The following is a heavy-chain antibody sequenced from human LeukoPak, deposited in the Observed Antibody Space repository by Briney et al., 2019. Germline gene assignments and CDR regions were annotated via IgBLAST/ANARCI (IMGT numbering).Heavy chain of an antibody. D-gene: IGHD5-24*01. CDR3: ARGGRRDGFNYFDF. Sequence: SETLSLNCTVSGDSISNYYWNWIRQPAGKGLEWVGRIHSTGITTYNPSLKSRVTVSVDTSKNQYSLRLSSVTAADTAVYYCARGGRRDGFNYFDFWGQGILVTVSS. CDR2: IHSTGIT. J-gene: IGHJ4*02. V-gene: IGHV4-4*07. CDR1: GDSISNYY.